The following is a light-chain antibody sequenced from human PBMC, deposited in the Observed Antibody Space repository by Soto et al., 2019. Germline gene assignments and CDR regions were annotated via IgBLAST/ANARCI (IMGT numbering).Light chain of an antibody. Sequence: QSVLTQPPSVSAAPGQKVNISCSGSSSNIGNNYVSWYQQLPGTAPKLLIYENNKRPSGIPDRFSGSKSGTSATLGITGLQTGDEADYYCGTWDSSLSAHVVFGGGTKLTVL. CDR1: SSNIGNNY. CDR2: ENN. CDR3: GTWDSSLSAHVV. V-gene: IGLV1-51*02. J-gene: IGLJ2*01.